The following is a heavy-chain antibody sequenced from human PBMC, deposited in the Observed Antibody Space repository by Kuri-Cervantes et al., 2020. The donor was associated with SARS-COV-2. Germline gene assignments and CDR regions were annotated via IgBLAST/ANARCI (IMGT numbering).Heavy chain of an antibody. J-gene: IGHJ3*02. CDR1: GGSFSGYY. V-gene: IGHV4-34*01. CDR2: INHSGST. D-gene: IGHD2-15*01. Sequence: SETLSLTCAVYGGSFSGYYWSWIRQPPGKGLEWIGEINHSGSTNYNPSLKSRVTISVDTSKNQFSLKLSSVTAADTAVYYCALERGSLAFDIWGQGTMVTVSS. CDR3: ALERGSLAFDI.